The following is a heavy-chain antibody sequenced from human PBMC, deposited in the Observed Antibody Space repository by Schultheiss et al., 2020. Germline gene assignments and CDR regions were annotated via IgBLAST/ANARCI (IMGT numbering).Heavy chain of an antibody. CDR1: GFTFSNYD. CDR3: ARGSNRGYSYGYLNY. Sequence: GGSLRLSCAASGFTFSNYDMHWVRQATGKGLEWVSTIGTAGDTYYPASVKGRFTISRENAKNSLYLQMNSLTAGDTAVYYCARGSNRGYSYGYLNYWGQGTLVTVSS. CDR2: IGTAGDT. J-gene: IGHJ4*02. D-gene: IGHD5-18*01. V-gene: IGHV3-13*01.